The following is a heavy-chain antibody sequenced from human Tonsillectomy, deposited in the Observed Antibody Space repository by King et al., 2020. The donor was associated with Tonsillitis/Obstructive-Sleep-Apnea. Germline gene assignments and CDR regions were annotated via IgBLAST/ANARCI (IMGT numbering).Heavy chain of an antibody. CDR1: GFTFSSYS. CDR2: ISSSSSTI. J-gene: IGHJ4*02. Sequence: VQLVESGGGLVLPGGSLRLSCAASGFTFSSYSMNWVRQAPGKGLEWVSYISSSSSTIYYADSVKGRFTISRDNAKNSLYLQMNSLRDEDTAVYYCARGNCSRTSCSLGYWGQGTLVTVSS. V-gene: IGHV3-48*02. D-gene: IGHD2-2*01. CDR3: ARGNCSRTSCSLGY.